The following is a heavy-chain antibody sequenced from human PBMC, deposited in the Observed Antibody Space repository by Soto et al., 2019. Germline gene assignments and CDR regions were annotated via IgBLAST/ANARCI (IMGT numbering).Heavy chain of an antibody. CDR1: GFTFSSYS. Sequence: GGSLRLSCAASGFTFSSYSMNWVRQAPGKGLEWVSYISSSSSTIYYADSVKGRFTISRDNAKNSLYLQMNSLRDEDTAVYYCARSSQGLAAAFGLHYYHYGMDVWGQGTTVTVSS. CDR3: ARSSQGLAAAFGLHYYHYGMDV. CDR2: ISSSSSTI. J-gene: IGHJ6*02. V-gene: IGHV3-48*02. D-gene: IGHD6-13*01.